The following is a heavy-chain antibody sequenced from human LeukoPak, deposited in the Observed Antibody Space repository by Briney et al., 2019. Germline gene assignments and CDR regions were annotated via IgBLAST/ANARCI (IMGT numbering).Heavy chain of an antibody. CDR1: GGSVSSNTYY. V-gene: IGHV4-39*07. Sequence: SETLSLTCTVSGGSVSSNTYYWGWIRQPPGKGLEWIGTIYYSVNTYYNPSLKSRVTISVDTSKNQFSLKLSSVTAADTAVYYCASRSFYDSSGYYSPWGQGTMVTVSS. D-gene: IGHD3-22*01. CDR3: ASRSFYDSSGYYSP. CDR2: IYYSVNT. J-gene: IGHJ3*01.